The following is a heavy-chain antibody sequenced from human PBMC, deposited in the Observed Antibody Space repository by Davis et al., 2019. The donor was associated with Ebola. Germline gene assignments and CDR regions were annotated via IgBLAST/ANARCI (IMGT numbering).Heavy chain of an antibody. CDR1: GGSFSGYY. CDR3: ARVGSEGTLVY. D-gene: IGHD1-26*01. CDR2: INHSGST. V-gene: IGHV4-34*01. Sequence: PSETLSLTCAVYGGSFSGYYWSWIRQPPGKGLEWIGEINHSGSTNYNPSLKSRVTISVDTSKNQFSLKLSSVTAADTAVYYCARVGSEGTLVYWGQGTLVTVSS. J-gene: IGHJ4*02.